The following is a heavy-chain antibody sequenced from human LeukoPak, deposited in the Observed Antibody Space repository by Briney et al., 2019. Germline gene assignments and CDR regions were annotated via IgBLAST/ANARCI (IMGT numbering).Heavy chain of an antibody. CDR1: GYTFTSYG. Sequence: ASVKVSCKASGYTFTSYGISWVRQAPGQGLEWMGWISAYNGNTNYAQKLQGRVTMTTDTSTSTAYMELRSLRSDDTAVYYCARARRARYQLLSDFDYWGQGTLVTVSS. CDR2: ISAYNGNT. CDR3: ARARRARYQLLSDFDY. J-gene: IGHJ4*02. D-gene: IGHD2-2*01. V-gene: IGHV1-18*01.